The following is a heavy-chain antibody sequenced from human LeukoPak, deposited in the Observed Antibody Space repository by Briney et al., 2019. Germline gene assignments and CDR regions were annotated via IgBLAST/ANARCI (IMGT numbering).Heavy chain of an antibody. CDR2: IRSKANSYAT. Sequence: PGGSLKLSCAASGFTFSGSAMHWVRQASGKGLEWVGRIRSKANSYATAYAASVKGRFTISRDDSKNTAYLQMNSLKTEDTAVYYCTRGIAFDIWGQGTMVTVSS. V-gene: IGHV3-73*01. CDR1: GFTFSGSA. D-gene: IGHD3-10*01. J-gene: IGHJ3*02. CDR3: TRGIAFDI.